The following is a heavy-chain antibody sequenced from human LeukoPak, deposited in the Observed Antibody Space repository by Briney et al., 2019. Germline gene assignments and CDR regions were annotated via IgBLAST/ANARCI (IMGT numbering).Heavy chain of an antibody. CDR3: ARAPRLPDY. CDR2: ISYDGSNK. Sequence: GRSLRLSCAASGFTFSSYAMHWVRQAPGKGLEWVAVISYDGSNKYYADSVKGRFTISRDNSKNTLYLQMNSLRAEDTAVYYCARAPRLPDYWGQGTLVTVSS. V-gene: IGHV3-30-3*01. J-gene: IGHJ4*02. D-gene: IGHD4-11*01. CDR1: GFTFSSYA.